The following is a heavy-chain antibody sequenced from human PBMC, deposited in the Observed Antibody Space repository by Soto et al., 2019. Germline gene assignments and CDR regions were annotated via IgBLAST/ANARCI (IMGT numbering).Heavy chain of an antibody. CDR2: ISGSGGST. CDR3: AKEKSSRRHYWFDP. CDR1: GFTFSSYS. D-gene: IGHD6-13*01. Sequence: GGSLRLSCAASGFTFSSYSMSWVRQAPGKGLEWVSAISGSGGSTYYADSVKGRFTISRDNSKNTLYLQMNSLRAEDKAVYYCAKEKSSRRHYWFDPLGQGTLVTVSS. J-gene: IGHJ5*02. V-gene: IGHV3-23*01.